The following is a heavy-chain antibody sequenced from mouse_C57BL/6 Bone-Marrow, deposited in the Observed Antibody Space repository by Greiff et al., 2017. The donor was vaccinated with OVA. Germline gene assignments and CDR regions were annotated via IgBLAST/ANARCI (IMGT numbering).Heavy chain of an antibody. CDR2: IDPENGDT. CDR3: TTDGYQGAY. Sequence: EVQLVESGAELVRPGASVKLSCTASGFNIKDDYMHWVKQRPEQGLEWIGWIDPENGDTEYASKFQGKATITADTSSNTAYLQLSSLTSEDTAVYYCTTDGYQGAYWGQGTLVTVSA. J-gene: IGHJ3*01. CDR1: GFNIKDDY. V-gene: IGHV14-4*01. D-gene: IGHD2-3*01.